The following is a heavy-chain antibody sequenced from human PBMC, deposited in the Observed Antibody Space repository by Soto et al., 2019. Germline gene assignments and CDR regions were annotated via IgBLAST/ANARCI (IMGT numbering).Heavy chain of an antibody. Sequence: QPGGSLRLSCVASGFTFTNFWMSWVRQAPGKGLEWVANIKGDGSEKRYVDSVKGRFTISRDNAKNSVYLQMNSLRVEDTALYYCGRDEVRNGVGVWGPGTTVTVSS. CDR2: IKGDGSEK. CDR3: GRDEVRNGVGV. CDR1: GFTFTNFW. J-gene: IGHJ6*02. V-gene: IGHV3-7*01.